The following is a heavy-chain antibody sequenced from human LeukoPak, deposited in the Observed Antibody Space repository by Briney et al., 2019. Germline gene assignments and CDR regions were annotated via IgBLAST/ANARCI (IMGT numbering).Heavy chain of an antibody. CDR2: IGIAGDT. CDR3: AKDGLSGSYPSYYFDY. V-gene: IGHV3-13*01. J-gene: IGHJ4*02. Sequence: GGSLRLSCAASGFTFSSYDMHWVRQATGKGLEWVSTIGIAGDTYYAGSVKGRFTISRENAKSSLYLQMNSLRAGDTAVYYCAKDGLSGSYPSYYFDYWGQGTLVTVSS. CDR1: GFTFSSYD. D-gene: IGHD1-26*01.